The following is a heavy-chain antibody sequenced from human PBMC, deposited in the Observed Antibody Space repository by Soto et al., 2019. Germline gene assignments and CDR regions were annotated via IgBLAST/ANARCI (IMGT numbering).Heavy chain of an antibody. CDR1: GYTFTSYG. D-gene: IGHD3-22*01. CDR2: ISAYNGNT. CDR3: ARDLEVATYYYDSSGYFVFGY. J-gene: IGHJ4*02. Sequence: PSVKVSCKASGYTFTSYGISWVRQAPGQGLEWMGWISAYNGNTNYAQKLQGRVTMTTDTSTSTAYMELRSLRSDDTAVYYCARDLEVATYYYDSSGYFVFGYWGQGTLVTVSS. V-gene: IGHV1-18*01.